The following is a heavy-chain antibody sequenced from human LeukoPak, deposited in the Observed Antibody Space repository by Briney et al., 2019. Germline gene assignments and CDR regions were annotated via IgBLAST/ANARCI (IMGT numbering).Heavy chain of an antibody. CDR3: ARGDNWNSYYYYYMDV. CDR2: ISSSGSSI. V-gene: IGHV3-48*04. J-gene: IGHJ6*03. CDR1: GFTFNSYS. D-gene: IGHD1-7*01. Sequence: GSLRLSCAASGFTFNSYSMNWVRQAPGKGLEWFSYISSSGSSIYYADSVKGRFTISRDNAENLLNLQMNSLRAEDTAVYYCARGDNWNSYYYYYMDVWGKGTTVTVFS.